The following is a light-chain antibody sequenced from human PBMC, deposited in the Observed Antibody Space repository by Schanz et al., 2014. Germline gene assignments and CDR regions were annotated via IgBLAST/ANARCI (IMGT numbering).Light chain of an antibody. CDR3: CGYRDNYIWV. J-gene: IGLJ3*02. Sequence: QSVLTQPPSASGTPGQRVTISCSGSSSNIGSNYVYWYQQLPGTAPKLLIYSNNQRPSGVPDRFSGSKSGTSASLAISGLRSEDEADYYCCGYRDNYIWVFGGGTKLTVL. CDR2: SNN. V-gene: IGLV1-47*02. CDR1: SSNIGSNY.